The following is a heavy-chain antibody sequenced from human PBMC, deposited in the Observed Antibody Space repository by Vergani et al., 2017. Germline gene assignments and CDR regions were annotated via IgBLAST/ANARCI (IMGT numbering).Heavy chain of an antibody. Sequence: QVQLQESGPGLVKPSETLSLTCTVSGGSISSYYWSWIRQPPGKGLEWIGYIYYSGSTNDNPSLKSRVTISVDTSKNQFSLKLSSVTAADTAVYYCARAINYYGSGSYYTLFNWFDPWGQGTLVTVSS. J-gene: IGHJ5*02. V-gene: IGHV4-59*01. D-gene: IGHD3-10*01. CDR1: GGSISSYY. CDR2: IYYSGST. CDR3: ARAINYYGSGSYYTLFNWFDP.